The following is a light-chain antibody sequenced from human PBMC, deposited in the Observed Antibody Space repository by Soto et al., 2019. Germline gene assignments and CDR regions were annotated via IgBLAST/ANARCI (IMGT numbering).Light chain of an antibody. CDR1: SSDVGGYNY. Sequence: QSALTQPASVSGSPGQSITISCTGTSSDVGGYNYVSWYQQHPGKAPKLMIDDVSNRPSGVSNRFSGSKSGNTASLTISGLQAEDDADYYCSSYTSSIPYVFGTGTKLTVL. CDR2: DVS. V-gene: IGLV2-14*01. J-gene: IGLJ1*01. CDR3: SSYTSSIPYV.